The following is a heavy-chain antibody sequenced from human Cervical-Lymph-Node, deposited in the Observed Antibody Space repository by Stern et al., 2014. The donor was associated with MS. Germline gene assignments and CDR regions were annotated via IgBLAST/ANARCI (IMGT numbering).Heavy chain of an antibody. J-gene: IGHJ5*02. CDR3: ALSSETSDRWYSLGYDL. Sequence: QVQLVQSGAEVTKPGSSVKASCKASGGTFSKFPSSWVRQAPGQGLEWMAGIFPVFGTPTYAQEFRGRVTITADVSTSTVYMELSSLRSDDTAVYYCALSSETSDRWYSLGYDLWGQGTLVTVSS. V-gene: IGHV1-69*01. D-gene: IGHD6-13*01. CDR2: IFPVFGTP. CDR1: GGTFSKFP.